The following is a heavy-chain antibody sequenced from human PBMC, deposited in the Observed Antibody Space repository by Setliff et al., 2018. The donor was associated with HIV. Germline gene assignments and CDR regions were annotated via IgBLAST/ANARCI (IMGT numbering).Heavy chain of an antibody. D-gene: IGHD6-6*01. CDR2: VFYSGST. CDR3: ARGPSSSDAFDI. CDR1: GGSISSYH. V-gene: IGHV4-59*01. J-gene: IGHJ3*02. Sequence: SETLSLTCNVSGGSISSYHWNWVRQSPGKGLEWIGHVFYSGSTSYNPSLKSRVTISVDTSKNQFSLKLSSVTAADTAVYYCARGPSSSDAFDIWGQGTMVTVSS.